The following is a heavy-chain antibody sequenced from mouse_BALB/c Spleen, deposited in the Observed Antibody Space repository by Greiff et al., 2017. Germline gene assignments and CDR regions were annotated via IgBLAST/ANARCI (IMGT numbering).Heavy chain of an antibody. J-gene: IGHJ3*01. CDR2: INTYYGGT. CDR1: GYSFTGYN. Sequence: VQLQQSGPELEKPGASVKISCKATGYSFTGYNMNWVKQSKGKGLEWIGNINTYYGGTSYNQKFKGKATLTVDKSSSAAFMKLKRLTTAESACYCCAREEGYYEFAYWGQGTLVTVSA. V-gene: IGHV1-39*01. CDR3: AREEGYYEFAY. D-gene: IGHD2-3*01.